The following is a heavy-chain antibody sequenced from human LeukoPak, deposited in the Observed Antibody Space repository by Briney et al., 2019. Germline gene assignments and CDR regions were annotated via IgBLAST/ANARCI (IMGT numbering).Heavy chain of an antibody. V-gene: IGHV3-74*01. CDR1: GFTFSSYW. Sequence: PGGSLRLSCAASGFTFSSYWLHWVRQAPGKGLVWVSRINSDGSSTSYASSVKGRFTISRDNAKNTLYLQMNRRRAEDTAVYYCARDRSTRFGEFPDYWGQGTLVTVSS. CDR2: INSDGSST. D-gene: IGHD3-10*01. J-gene: IGHJ4*02. CDR3: ARDRSTRFGEFPDY.